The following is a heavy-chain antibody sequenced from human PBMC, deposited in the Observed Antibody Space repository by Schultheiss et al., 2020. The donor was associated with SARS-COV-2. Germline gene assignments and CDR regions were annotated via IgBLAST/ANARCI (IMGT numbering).Heavy chain of an antibody. Sequence: GESLKISCAASGFTFSSYSMNWVRQAPGKGLEWVSSISSSSSYIYYADSVKGRFTISRDNAKNSLYLQMNSLRAEDTAEYYCARDVYSSSWYSGYYGMDVWGQGTTVTVSS. CDR1: GFTFSSYS. CDR3: ARDVYSSSWYSGYYGMDV. V-gene: IGHV3-21*01. CDR2: ISSSSSYI. D-gene: IGHD6-13*01. J-gene: IGHJ6*02.